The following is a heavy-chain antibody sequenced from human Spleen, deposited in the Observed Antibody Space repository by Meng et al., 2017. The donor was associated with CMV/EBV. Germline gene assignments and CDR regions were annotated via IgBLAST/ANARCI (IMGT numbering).Heavy chain of an antibody. D-gene: IGHD3-22*01. V-gene: IGHV4-30-4*01. CDR2: IYYSGST. J-gene: IGHJ2*01. Sequence: GQLRGAGPGLGKPSQTLSLTCTVSGGSISSGAYYWSWLRPPPGKGLEWIGYIYYSGSTYYTPSLKSRVTISVDTSKNQFSLKLSSVTAADTAVYYCARVYYDSSGYGYWYLDLWGRGTLVTVSS. CDR1: GGSISSGAYY. CDR3: ARVYYDSSGYGYWYLDL.